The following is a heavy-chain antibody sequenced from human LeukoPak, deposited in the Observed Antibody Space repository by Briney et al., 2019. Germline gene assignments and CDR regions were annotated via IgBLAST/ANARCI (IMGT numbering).Heavy chain of an antibody. CDR3: ARVVTIFGVVDYNWFDP. CDR1: GGSISSGGYY. Sequence: SQTLSLTCTVSGGSISSGGYYWSWIRQPPGKGLEWIGYIYHNGSTYYSPSLKSRVTISVDRSNNMFSLKLSSVTAADTAVYYCARVVTIFGVVDYNWFDPWGQGTLVTVSS. D-gene: IGHD3-3*02. CDR2: IYHNGST. J-gene: IGHJ5*02. V-gene: IGHV4-30-2*01.